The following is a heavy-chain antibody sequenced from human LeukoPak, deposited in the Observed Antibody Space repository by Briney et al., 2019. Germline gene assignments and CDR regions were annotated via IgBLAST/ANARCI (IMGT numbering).Heavy chain of an antibody. D-gene: IGHD4-23*01. CDR3: AKWGSETTHGGNSKRHFDY. V-gene: IGHV3-23*01. CDR2: ISGSGGST. Sequence: GGSLRLSCAASGFTFSSYAMRWVRQAPGKGLEWVSAISGSGGSTYFADSVKGRFTISRDNSKNTLYLQMNSLRAEDTAVYYCAKWGSETTHGGNSKRHFDYWGQGTLVTVSS. CDR1: GFTFSSYA. J-gene: IGHJ4*02.